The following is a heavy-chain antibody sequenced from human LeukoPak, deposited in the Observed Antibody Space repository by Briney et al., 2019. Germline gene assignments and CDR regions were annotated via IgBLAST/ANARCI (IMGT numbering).Heavy chain of an antibody. CDR1: GGSFSGYY. J-gene: IGHJ3*02. CDR3: AGGYSSSWSRLIGAFDI. Sequence: SETLSLTCAVYGGSFSGYYWSWIRQPPGKGLEWIGEINHSGSTNYNPSLKSRVTISVDTSKNQFSLKLSSVTAADTAVYYCAGGYSSSWSRLIGAFDIWGQGTMVTVSS. D-gene: IGHD6-13*01. V-gene: IGHV4-34*01. CDR2: INHSGST.